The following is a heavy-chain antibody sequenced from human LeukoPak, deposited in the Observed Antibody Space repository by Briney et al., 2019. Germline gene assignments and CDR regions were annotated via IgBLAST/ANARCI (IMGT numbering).Heavy chain of an antibody. CDR2: INPNSGGT. Sequence: ASVKVSCKASGYTFTGYYMHWVRQAPGQGLEWMGWINPNSGGTNYAQKFQGRVTMTRDTSISTAYMELSRLRSDDTAVCYCARDLGSYSSGWLDYWGQGTLVTVSS. V-gene: IGHV1-2*02. J-gene: IGHJ4*02. CDR3: ARDLGSYSSGWLDY. CDR1: GYTFTGYY. D-gene: IGHD6-19*01.